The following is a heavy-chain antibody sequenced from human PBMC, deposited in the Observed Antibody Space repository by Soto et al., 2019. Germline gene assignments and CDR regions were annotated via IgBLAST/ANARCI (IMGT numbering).Heavy chain of an antibody. CDR3: AKAYGNDSFDI. CDR1: GFTYSSYA. J-gene: IGHJ3*02. D-gene: IGHD3-16*01. Sequence: GGSLRLSCAASGFTYSSYAMSLVRQAPGKGLEWVSAISGSGGSTYYAVSVKGRFTISRDNSKNTLYLQMNSLRAEDSVVYYFAKAYGNDSFDIFGQGTMVTVS. V-gene: IGHV3-23*01. CDR2: ISGSGGST.